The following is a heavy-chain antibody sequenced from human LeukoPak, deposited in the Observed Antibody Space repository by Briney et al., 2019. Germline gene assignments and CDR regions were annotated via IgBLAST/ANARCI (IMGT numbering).Heavy chain of an antibody. V-gene: IGHV4-34*01. CDR2: INHSGST. D-gene: IGHD6-13*01. CDR3: ARGTGGYSSSWFRFDY. Sequence: SETLSLTCTVSGGPISSHYWSWIRQPPGKGLEWIGEINHSGSTNYNPSLKSRVTISVDTSKNQFSLKLSSVTAADTAVYYCARGTGGYSSSWFRFDYWGQGTLVTVSS. CDR1: GGPISSHY. J-gene: IGHJ4*02.